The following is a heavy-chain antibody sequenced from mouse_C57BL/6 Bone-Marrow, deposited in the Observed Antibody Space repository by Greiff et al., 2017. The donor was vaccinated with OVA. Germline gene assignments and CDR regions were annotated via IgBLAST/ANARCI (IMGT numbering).Heavy chain of an antibody. CDR3: ARWYDGSRGAY. J-gene: IGHJ3*01. CDR1: GYTFTSYW. D-gene: IGHD1-1*01. CDR2: IHPNSGST. Sequence: QVQLQQPGAELVKPGASVKLSCKASGYTFTSYWMHWVKQRPGQGLEWIGMIHPNSGSTNYNEKFKSKATLTVDKSSSTAYMQLSSLTSEDSAVYYCARWYDGSRGAYWGQGTLVTVSA. V-gene: IGHV1-64*01.